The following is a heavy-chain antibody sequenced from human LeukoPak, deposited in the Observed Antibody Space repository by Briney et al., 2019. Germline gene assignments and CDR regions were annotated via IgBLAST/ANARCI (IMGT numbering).Heavy chain of an antibody. Sequence: GGSLRLSCAASGFTFSSYSMNWVRQAPGKGLEWVSSFSSSSSYIYYADSVKGRFTISRDNAKNSLYLQMNSLRVEDTAVYYCARDGGNYYGSADFDYWGQGTLVTVSS. CDR1: GFTFSSYS. J-gene: IGHJ4*02. CDR2: FSSSSSYI. D-gene: IGHD3-10*01. V-gene: IGHV3-21*01. CDR3: ARDGGNYYGSADFDY.